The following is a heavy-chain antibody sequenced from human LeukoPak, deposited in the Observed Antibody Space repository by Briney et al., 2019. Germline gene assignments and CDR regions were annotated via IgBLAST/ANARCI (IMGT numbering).Heavy chain of an antibody. Sequence: SETLSLTCAVYGGSFSGYYWSWIRQPPGKGLEWIGEINHSGSTNYNPSLKSRVTISVDTSKNQFSLKLSSVTAADTAVYYCARDVAAPGGDFDYWGQGTLVTVSS. D-gene: IGHD3-10*01. V-gene: IGHV4-34*01. CDR3: ARDVAAPGGDFDY. CDR1: GGSFSGYY. J-gene: IGHJ4*02. CDR2: INHSGST.